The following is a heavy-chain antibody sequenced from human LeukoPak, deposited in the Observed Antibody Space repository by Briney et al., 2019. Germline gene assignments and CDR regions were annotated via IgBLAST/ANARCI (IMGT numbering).Heavy chain of an antibody. Sequence: SETLSLTCTVSGGSISSYYWSWIRQPPGKGLEWIGYIYYTGSTNYNPSLKSRVTISADTSKNQFSLKLSSVTAADTAMYYCARAAPGANIVGYYGMDVWGQGTTVTVSS. J-gene: IGHJ6*02. V-gene: IGHV4-59*01. CDR3: ARAAPGANIVGYYGMDV. D-gene: IGHD7-27*01. CDR1: GGSISSYY. CDR2: IYYTGST.